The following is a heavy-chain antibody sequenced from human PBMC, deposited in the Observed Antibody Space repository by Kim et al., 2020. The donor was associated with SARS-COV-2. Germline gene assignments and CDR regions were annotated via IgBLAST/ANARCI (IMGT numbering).Heavy chain of an antibody. D-gene: IGHD4-17*01. V-gene: IGHV1-18*01. J-gene: IGHJ4*02. CDR3: ARVNLEDGDSPFDY. Sequence: AQKLQGRATMNTDTSTSTAYMELRSLRSDDTAVYYCARVNLEDGDSPFDYWGQGTLVTVSS.